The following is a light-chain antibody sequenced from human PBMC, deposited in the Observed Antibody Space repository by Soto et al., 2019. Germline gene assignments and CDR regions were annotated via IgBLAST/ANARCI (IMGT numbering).Light chain of an antibody. CDR1: QSVGGY. CDR3: HQRSNCPPLT. Sequence: EIVLTQSPATLSLSPGERATLSCRASQSVGGYLDWYQQKPGQAPRLLIYDASNRASGIPARFSGSGSGTDFTLPISSLEPEDLEVYYCHQRSNCPPLTFGGGTKVDIK. V-gene: IGKV3-11*01. CDR2: DAS. J-gene: IGKJ4*01.